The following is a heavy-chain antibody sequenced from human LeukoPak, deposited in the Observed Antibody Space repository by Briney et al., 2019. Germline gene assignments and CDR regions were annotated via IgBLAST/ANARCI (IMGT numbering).Heavy chain of an antibody. CDR3: ARANARYCSGRSCYSDYYYYYMDV. J-gene: IGHJ6*03. CDR1: GYTFTGYY. CDR2: INPNSGGT. D-gene: IGHD2-15*01. V-gene: IGHV1-2*02. Sequence: ASVKVSCKASGYTFTGYYMHWVRQAPGQGLEWMGWINPNSGGTNYAQKFQGRVTMTRDTSISTAYMELSRLRSDDTAVYYCARANARYCSGRSCYSDYYYYYMDVWGKGTTVTVSS.